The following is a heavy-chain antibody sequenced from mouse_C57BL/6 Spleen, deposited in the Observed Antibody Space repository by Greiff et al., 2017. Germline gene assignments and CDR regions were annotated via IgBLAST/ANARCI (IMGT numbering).Heavy chain of an antibody. Sequence: VKLQESGAELARPGASVKLSCKASGYTFTSYGISWVKQRTGQGLEWIGEIYPRSGNTYYNEKFKGKATLTADKSSSTAYMELRSLTSEDSAVYFCARDYGSSSGAMDYWGQGTSVTVSS. V-gene: IGHV1-81*01. CDR3: ARDYGSSSGAMDY. D-gene: IGHD1-1*01. CDR1: GYTFTSYG. J-gene: IGHJ4*01. CDR2: IYPRSGNT.